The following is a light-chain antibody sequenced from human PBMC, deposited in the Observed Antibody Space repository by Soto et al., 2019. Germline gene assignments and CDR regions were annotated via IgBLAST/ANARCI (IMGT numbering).Light chain of an antibody. CDR1: SSDVGGYNY. CDR3: SSFAGYYSLV. Sequence: QSALTQPRSVPGSPGQSVTISCTGTSSDVGGYNYVSWYQQHPGKAPKLVIYAVNKRPSGVPDRFSGSKSGNTASLTISGLQAEDEADYYCSSFAGYYSLVFGGGTKVTVL. V-gene: IGLV2-11*01. J-gene: IGLJ2*01. CDR2: AVN.